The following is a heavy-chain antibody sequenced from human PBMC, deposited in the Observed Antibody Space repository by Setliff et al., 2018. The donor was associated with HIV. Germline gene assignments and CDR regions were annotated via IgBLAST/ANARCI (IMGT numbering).Heavy chain of an antibody. V-gene: IGHV5-51*01. CDR1: GYSFTGYW. CDR3: ARARNYDWGMDV. CDR2: IYPADSDT. J-gene: IGHJ6*04. D-gene: IGHD3-16*01. Sequence: PGESLKISCKASGYSFTGYWVGWVRQMPGKGLEWMGIIYPADSDTRYWPSFEGQVTISADKSISTAYLQWSSLKASDTAMYYCARARNYDWGMDVWGKGTTVTSPQ.